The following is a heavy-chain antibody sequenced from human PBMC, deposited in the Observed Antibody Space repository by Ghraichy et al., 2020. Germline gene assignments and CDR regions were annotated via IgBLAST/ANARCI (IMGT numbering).Heavy chain of an antibody. D-gene: IGHD6-6*01. CDR3: ARPPGGSSSDDY. CDR1: GFTFSSYS. V-gene: IGHV3-21*01. CDR2: ISSSSSYI. J-gene: IGHJ4*02. Sequence: GGSLRLSCAASGFTFSSYSMNWVRQAPGKGLEWVSSISSSSSYIYYADSVKGRFTISRDNAKNSLYLQMNSLRAEDTAVYYCARPPGGSSSDDYWGQGTLVTVSS.